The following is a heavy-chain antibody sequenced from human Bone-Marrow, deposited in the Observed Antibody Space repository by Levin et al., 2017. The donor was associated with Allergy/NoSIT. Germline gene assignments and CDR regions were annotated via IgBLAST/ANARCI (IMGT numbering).Heavy chain of an antibody. J-gene: IGHJ6*02. D-gene: IGHD2/OR15-2a*01. Sequence: SETLSLTCTVSGDSVASSSDFWGWIRQSPGKGLEWIGAIFYGGNTYYNPSLKNRLTISIDTSKNTFSLNLTSVSAADTAVYYCARSSVRNYFCALDVWGQGTTVTVSS. V-gene: IGHV4-39*01. CDR3: ARSSVRNYFCALDV. CDR2: IFYGGNT. CDR1: GDSVASSSDF.